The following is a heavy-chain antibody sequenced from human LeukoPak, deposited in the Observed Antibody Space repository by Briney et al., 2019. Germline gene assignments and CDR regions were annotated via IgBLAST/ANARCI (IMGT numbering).Heavy chain of an antibody. CDR3: ARIYCSSTSCYLPFDY. J-gene: IGHJ4*02. V-gene: IGHV4-39*01. Sequence: PSETLSLTCTVSGGSISSSSYYWGWNRQPPGKGLEWIGSIYYSGSTYYNPSLKSRVTISVDTSKNQFSLKLSSVTAADTAVYYCARIYCSSTSCYLPFDYWGQGTLVTVSS. CDR2: IYYSGST. D-gene: IGHD2-2*01. CDR1: GGSISSSSYY.